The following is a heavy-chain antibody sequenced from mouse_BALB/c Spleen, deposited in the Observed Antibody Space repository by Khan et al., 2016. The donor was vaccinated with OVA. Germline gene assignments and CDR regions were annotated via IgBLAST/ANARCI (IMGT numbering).Heavy chain of an antibody. CDR3: ARGRAAYYRNDGGAMEY. CDR2: INTHSGVP. Sequence: LVESGPELKKPGETVRISCKASGYTFTTAGIQWVQKMPGKGLKWIGWINTHSGVPKYAEDFKGRFAFSLEISVNTAYLQLTNLKNEDTATYFCARGRAAYYRNDGGAMEYWGQGTSGTVSS. V-gene: IGHV9-4*02. CDR1: GYTFTTAG. J-gene: IGHJ4*01. D-gene: IGHD2-14*01.